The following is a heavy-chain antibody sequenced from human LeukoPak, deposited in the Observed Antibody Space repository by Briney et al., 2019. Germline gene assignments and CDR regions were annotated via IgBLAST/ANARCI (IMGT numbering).Heavy chain of an antibody. J-gene: IGHJ4*02. Sequence: GGPLRLSCAASGFTFSSYSMNWVRQAPGKGLVGVSFISSSSSSTIYYADVVKGRFPISRDNAKNSLYLQMNSLRAEDTAVYYCARDRGGSYSAIDYWGQGTLVTVSS. CDR3: ARDRGGSYSAIDY. D-gene: IGHD1-26*01. CDR2: ISSSSSSTI. CDR1: GFTFSSYS. V-gene: IGHV3-48*04.